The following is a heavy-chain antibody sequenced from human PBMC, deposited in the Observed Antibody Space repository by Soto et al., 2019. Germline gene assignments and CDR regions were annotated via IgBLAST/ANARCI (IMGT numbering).Heavy chain of an antibody. Sequence: QITLKESGPTLVKPTQTLTLTCTFSGLSLSTSGEAVGWIRQPPGKALEWLALIYWDDDKRYNPTLKTRLTITKDTSNTQVVLTLTNMDPVDTATYYCAHYVSTSPAGWFDPWGQGIPVTVSS. CDR2: IYWDDDK. CDR3: AHYVSTSPAGWFDP. V-gene: IGHV2-5*02. J-gene: IGHJ5*02. D-gene: IGHD3-10*02. CDR1: GLSLSTSGEA.